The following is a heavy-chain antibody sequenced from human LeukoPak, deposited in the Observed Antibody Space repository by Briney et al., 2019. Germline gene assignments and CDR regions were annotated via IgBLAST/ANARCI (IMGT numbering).Heavy chain of an antibody. Sequence: SSVKVSCKASGYTFTGYYMHWVRQAPGQGLEGMGWINPNSGGTNYAQKLQGRVTMTTDTSTSTAYMELRSLRSDDTAVYYCARGLEWLTRRNTWFDPWGQGTLVTVSS. J-gene: IGHJ5*02. CDR2: INPNSGGT. V-gene: IGHV1-2*02. CDR3: ARGLEWLTRRNTWFDP. D-gene: IGHD3-3*01. CDR1: GYTFTGYY.